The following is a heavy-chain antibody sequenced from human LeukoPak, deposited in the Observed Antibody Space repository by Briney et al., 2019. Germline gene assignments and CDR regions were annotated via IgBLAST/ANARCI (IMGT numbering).Heavy chain of an antibody. CDR3: ARSSSGVYIQ. J-gene: IGHJ4*02. CDR2: ISGDGSSI. D-gene: IGHD2-15*01. Sequence: GGSLRLSCVASGFTFSNYYMHWVRQVPGKGPVWVSRISGDGSSILYADSVKGRFPISRDNAKNSLYVQMNSLRADDSAVYYCARSSSGVYIQWGQGTLVTVSS. V-gene: IGHV3-74*01. CDR1: GFTFSNYY.